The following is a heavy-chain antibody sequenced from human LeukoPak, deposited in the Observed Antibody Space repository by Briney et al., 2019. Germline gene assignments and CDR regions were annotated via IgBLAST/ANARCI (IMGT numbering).Heavy chain of an antibody. J-gene: IGHJ4*02. CDR2: INHSGST. V-gene: IGHV4-34*01. Sequence: SETLSLTCAVYGGSFSGYYWSGIRQPPGKGLEWIGEINHSGSTNYNPSLKSRVTISVDTSKNQFSLKLSSVTAADTAVYYCARGVGATYYWGQGTLVTVSS. D-gene: IGHD1-26*01. CDR1: GGSFSGYY. CDR3: ARGVGATYY.